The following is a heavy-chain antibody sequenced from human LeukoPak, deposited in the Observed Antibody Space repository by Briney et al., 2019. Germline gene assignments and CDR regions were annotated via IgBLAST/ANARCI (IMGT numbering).Heavy chain of an antibody. Sequence: PGGSLRLSCAASGFTFSSYGMHWVRQAPGKGLDCVAFIHHDGSNKYYADSVRGRFTISRDNSKNTLYLQMNSLRAEDTAVYFCAKGDKMLTWRRTYNRFDPWGQGTLVTVSS. CDR3: AKGDKMLTWRRTYNRFDP. CDR2: IHHDGSNK. V-gene: IGHV3-30*02. J-gene: IGHJ5*02. CDR1: GFTFSSYG. D-gene: IGHD3-16*01.